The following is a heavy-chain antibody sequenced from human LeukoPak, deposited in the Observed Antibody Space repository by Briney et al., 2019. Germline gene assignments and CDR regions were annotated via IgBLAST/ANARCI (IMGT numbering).Heavy chain of an antibody. CDR3: AKDLTSTRGPDLEY. Sequence: GGTLRLSCAASGFIFSNYGMHWVRQAPGKGLEWMTFIRYDGSNKYYADSVKGRFTISRDNSKNTLYLQMNSLRAEDTAVYYCAKDLTSTRGPDLEYWGQGTLVTVSS. J-gene: IGHJ4*02. V-gene: IGHV3-30*02. CDR2: IRYDGSNK. D-gene: IGHD1-1*01. CDR1: GFIFSNYG.